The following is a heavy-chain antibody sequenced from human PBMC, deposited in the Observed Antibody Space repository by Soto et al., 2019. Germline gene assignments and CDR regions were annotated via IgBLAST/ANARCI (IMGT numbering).Heavy chain of an antibody. J-gene: IGHJ4*02. CDR1: GGSISSYY. V-gene: IGHV4-59*08. D-gene: IGHD3-3*01. CDR2: IHYSGST. CDR3: ARGHYDFWSGYFATVDF. Sequence: QVQLQESGPGLVKPSETLSLTCTVSGGSISSYYWSWIRQPPGKGLEWIGYIHYSGSTNYNPSLKSRGTISADTSKIQFSLMLSSVTAADTTVYYCARGHYDFWSGYFATVDFWGQGTLVTVSS.